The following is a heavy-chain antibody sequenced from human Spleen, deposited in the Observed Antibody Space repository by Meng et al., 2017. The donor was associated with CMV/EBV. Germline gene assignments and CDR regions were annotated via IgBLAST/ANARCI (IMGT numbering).Heavy chain of an antibody. CDR3: AREGRYCTNGVCYFWFDP. D-gene: IGHD2-8*01. V-gene: IGHV3-74*01. CDR1: GFTFSNYW. J-gene: IGHJ5*02. Sequence: GGSLRLSCAASGFTFSNYWMSWVRQAPGKGLVWVSRINSDGSSTSYADSVKGRFTISRDNAKNTLYLQMNSLRAEDTAVYYCAREGRYCTNGVCYFWFDPWGQGTLVTVSS. CDR2: INSDGSST.